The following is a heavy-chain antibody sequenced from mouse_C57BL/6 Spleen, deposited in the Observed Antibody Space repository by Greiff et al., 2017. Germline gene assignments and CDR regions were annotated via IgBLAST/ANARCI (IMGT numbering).Heavy chain of an antibody. Sequence: EVMLVESGGGLVKPGGSLKLSCAASGFTFSDYGMHWVRQAPEKGLEWVAYISSGSSTIYYADTVKGRFTISRDNAKNTLFLQMTSLRSEDTAMYYCAREVPYYYAMDYWGQGTSVTVSS. CDR2: ISSGSSTI. V-gene: IGHV5-17*01. CDR3: AREVPYYYAMDY. CDR1: GFTFSDYG. J-gene: IGHJ4*01. D-gene: IGHD2-14*01.